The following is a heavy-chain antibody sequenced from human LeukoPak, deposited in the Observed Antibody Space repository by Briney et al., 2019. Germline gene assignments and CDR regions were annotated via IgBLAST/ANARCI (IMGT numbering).Heavy chain of an antibody. CDR1: GYTFTSYD. V-gene: IGHV1-8*01. Sequence: ASVKVSCKASGYTFTSYDINWVRQAIGQGLEWMGWMNPNSGNTGYAQKFQGRVTMTRNTSISTAYMELSSLRSEDTAVYYCAILRYFDYPFDYWGQGTLVTVSS. D-gene: IGHD3-9*01. CDR2: MNPNSGNT. J-gene: IGHJ4*02. CDR3: AILRYFDYPFDY.